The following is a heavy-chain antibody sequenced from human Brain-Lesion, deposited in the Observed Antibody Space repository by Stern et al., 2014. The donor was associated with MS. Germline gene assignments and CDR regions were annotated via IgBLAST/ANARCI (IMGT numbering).Heavy chain of an antibody. D-gene: IGHD2-21*01. Sequence: QVQLQESGPGLVKPSQTLSLICTVSGDSINSDIHHWSWIRQPAGKGLEWIGRIYPSGSTNYNPSLKRRVTISIDTSKQFSLKLISVTAADTAVYYCARDLIRGYGLDVWGQGTTVTVSS. V-gene: IGHV4-61*02. CDR2: IYPSGST. CDR3: ARDLIRGYGLDV. CDR1: GDSINSDIHH. J-gene: IGHJ6*02.